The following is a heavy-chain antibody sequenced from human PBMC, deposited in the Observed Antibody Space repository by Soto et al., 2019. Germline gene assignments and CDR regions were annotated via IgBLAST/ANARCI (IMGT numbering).Heavy chain of an antibody. CDR1: GGSISSYY. CDR3: AGRVDTAMVYYYGMDV. J-gene: IGHJ6*02. CDR2: IYYSGST. V-gene: IGHV4-59*01. Sequence: SETLSLTCTVSGGSISSYYWSWIRQPPGKGLEWIGYIYYSGSTNYNPSLKSRVTISVDTSKNQFSLKLSSVTAADTAVYYCAGRVDTAMVYYYGMDVWGQGTTVTVSS. D-gene: IGHD5-18*01.